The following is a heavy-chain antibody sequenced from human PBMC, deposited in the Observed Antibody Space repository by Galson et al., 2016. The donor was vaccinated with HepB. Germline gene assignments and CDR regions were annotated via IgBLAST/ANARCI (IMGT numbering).Heavy chain of an antibody. V-gene: IGHV1-3*01. CDR2: INAGNGNT. J-gene: IGHJ4*02. D-gene: IGHD2-21*02. CDR3: ARAFKHFVVLTAIAY. CDR1: GYTFTSYA. Sequence: SVKVSCKASGYTFTSYALHWVRQAPGQRLEWMGWINAGNGNTKYSQTFQGRVTITRDTSASTAYMELSGLRSEDTAVYYCARAFKHFVVLTAIAYWGQGTLVTVSS.